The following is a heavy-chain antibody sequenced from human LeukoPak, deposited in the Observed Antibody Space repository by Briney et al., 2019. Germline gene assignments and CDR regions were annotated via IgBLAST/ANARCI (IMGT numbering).Heavy chain of an antibody. Sequence: ASVKVSCKASGYTFTGYYMHWVRQAPGQGLEWMGWINPNSGGTNYAQKFQGRVTMTRDTSISTAYMELSRLRSDDTAVYYCARAVSIAARFNFVGYWGQGTLVTVSS. V-gene: IGHV1-2*02. CDR2: INPNSGGT. CDR3: ARAVSIAARFNFVGY. J-gene: IGHJ4*02. D-gene: IGHD6-6*01. CDR1: GYTFTGYY.